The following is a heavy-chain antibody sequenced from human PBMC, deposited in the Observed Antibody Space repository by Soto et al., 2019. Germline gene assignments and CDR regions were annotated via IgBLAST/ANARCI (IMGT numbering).Heavy chain of an antibody. Sequence: SETLSLTCTVSGGSISSGDYYWSWIRQPPGKGLEWIGYIYYSGSTYYNPSLKSRVTISVDTSKNQFSLKLSSVTAADTAVYYCARAPPYSSSWYGWFDPWGQETLVTVSS. D-gene: IGHD6-13*01. CDR3: ARAPPYSSSWYGWFDP. CDR1: GGSISSGDYY. V-gene: IGHV4-30-4*02. J-gene: IGHJ5*02. CDR2: IYYSGST.